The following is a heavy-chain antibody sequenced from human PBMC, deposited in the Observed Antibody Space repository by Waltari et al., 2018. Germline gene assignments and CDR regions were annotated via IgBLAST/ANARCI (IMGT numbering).Heavy chain of an antibody. CDR3: ARGLLTAVGYGDY. Sequence: EVQLVESGGGLVRPGGSLTLSCEVSGFRLSDYWMHWVRQAPGKGLIWVSASNLDGRGSWYADSVRGRLTISRDSAKNTVYRQMNSLRGDDTAVYYCARGLLTAVGYGDYWGQGTLVTVSS. V-gene: IGHV3-74*01. CDR1: GFRLSDYW. J-gene: IGHJ4*02. D-gene: IGHD2-2*03. CDR2: SNLDGRGS.